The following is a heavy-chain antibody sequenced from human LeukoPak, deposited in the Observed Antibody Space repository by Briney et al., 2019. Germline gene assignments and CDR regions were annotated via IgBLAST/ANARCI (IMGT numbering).Heavy chain of an antibody. D-gene: IGHD6-13*01. CDR1: GFTFSNHG. CDR3: ARVAAAGTLDAFDI. V-gene: IGHV3-23*01. J-gene: IGHJ3*02. Sequence: GGSLRLSCAASGFTFSNHGMNWVRQAPGKGLEWLSGVSPPGGGTYYADSVKGRFTISRDNAKNSLYLQMNSLRAEDTALYYCARVAAAGTLDAFDIWGQGTMVTVSS. CDR2: VSPPGGGT.